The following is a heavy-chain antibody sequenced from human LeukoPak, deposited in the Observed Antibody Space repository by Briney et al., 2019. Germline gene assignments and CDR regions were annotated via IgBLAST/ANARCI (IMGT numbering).Heavy chain of an antibody. J-gene: IGHJ3*02. CDR3: ARDWSSPVTYYDISPAFDI. D-gene: IGHD3-9*01. V-gene: IGHV4-30-4*08. CDR2: IYYSGST. Sequence: SQTLSLTCTVSGGSISSGDYYWSWIRQPPGKGLEWIVYIYYSGSTYYNPSLKSRVTISVDTSKNQFSLKLSSVTAADTAVYYCARDWSSPVTYYDISPAFDIWGQGTMVTVSS. CDR1: GGSISSGDYY.